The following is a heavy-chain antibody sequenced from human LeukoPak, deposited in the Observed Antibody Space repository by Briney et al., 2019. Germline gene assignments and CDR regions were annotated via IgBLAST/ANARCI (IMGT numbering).Heavy chain of an antibody. CDR3: AREARYSSSWSDY. V-gene: IGHV3-74*01. J-gene: IGHJ4*02. Sequence: GGSLRLSCAASGVTFSNYWMHWVRQAPGKGLVWLSRINSDGSSTSYADSVKGRFTISRDNAKNTLYLQMNSLRAEDTAVYYCAREARYSSSWSDYWGQGTLVTVSS. CDR2: INSDGSST. D-gene: IGHD6-13*01. CDR1: GVTFSNYW.